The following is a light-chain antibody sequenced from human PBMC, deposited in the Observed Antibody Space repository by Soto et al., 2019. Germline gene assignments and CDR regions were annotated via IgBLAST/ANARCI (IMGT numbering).Light chain of an antibody. CDR3: CSYAGSSTWV. Sequence: QSVLTQPASVSGSPGQSITISCTGTSSDVGTHSLVSWYQHRPTKAPKLMIYEDTKRPSGISSRFSGSTSGNTASLTISGLQTEDEADYSCCSYAGSSTWVFGGGTKLTVL. CDR1: SSDVGTHSL. J-gene: IGLJ3*02. CDR2: EDT. V-gene: IGLV2-23*01.